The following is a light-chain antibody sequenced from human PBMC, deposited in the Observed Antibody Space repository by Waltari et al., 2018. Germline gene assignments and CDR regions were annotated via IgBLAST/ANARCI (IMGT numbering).Light chain of an antibody. Sequence: VLTQSPATLSLSPGERATLPCRASHSVDDYMAWYQQKPGQSPRLLIYDASNRATGIPIRFSGSGFGTDFTLTISSLEPDDFAHYYCQQRRNWPPTFGQGTKVEIK. CDR3: QQRRNWPPT. CDR1: HSVDDY. CDR2: DAS. J-gene: IGKJ1*01. V-gene: IGKV3-11*01.